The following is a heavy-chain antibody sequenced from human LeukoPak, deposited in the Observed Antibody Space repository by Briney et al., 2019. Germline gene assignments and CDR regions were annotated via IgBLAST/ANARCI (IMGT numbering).Heavy chain of an antibody. J-gene: IGHJ4*02. D-gene: IGHD3-10*01. Sequence: GGSLRLSCAASGFTFSSYWMSWVRQAPGKGLEWVSYISSSGSTIYYADSVKGRFTISRDNAKNSLYLQMNSLRAEDTAVYYCASGNTYYYGSGSYYNDWGQGTLVTVSS. CDR3: ASGNTYYYGSGSYYND. V-gene: IGHV3-48*04. CDR2: ISSSGSTI. CDR1: GFTFSSYW.